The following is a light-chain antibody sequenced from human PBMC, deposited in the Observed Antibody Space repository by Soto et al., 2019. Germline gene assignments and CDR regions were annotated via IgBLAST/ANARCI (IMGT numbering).Light chain of an antibody. CDR2: AAS. V-gene: IGKV1-39*01. CDR3: QQSYSTTWT. J-gene: IGKJ1*01. Sequence: DIQMTQSPSSLSASVGDRVTITCRASQSISNYLAWYQQKPGKAPKLLIYAASSLQSGVPSRFSGSESETDFTLTISSLQPEDFANYSCQQSYSTTWTFGQGTKVDIK. CDR1: QSISNY.